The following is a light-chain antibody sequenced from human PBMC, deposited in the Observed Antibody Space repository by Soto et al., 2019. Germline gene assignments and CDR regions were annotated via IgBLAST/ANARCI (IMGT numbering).Light chain of an antibody. CDR3: QQYDSYRT. V-gene: IGKV1-5*01. CDR2: DVS. Sequence: DIQMTQSPSTLSAYVGDKVTITCRASQNVSTWLAWYQHKPRTAPKLLLFDVSNLESGVPSRLSGSGSGTEFTLTISSVQSDDFATYYCQQYDSYRTFGQGTKVDIK. J-gene: IGKJ1*01. CDR1: QNVSTW.